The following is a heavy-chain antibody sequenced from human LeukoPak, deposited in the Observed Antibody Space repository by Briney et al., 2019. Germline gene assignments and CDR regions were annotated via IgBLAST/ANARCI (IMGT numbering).Heavy chain of an antibody. CDR3: ARVTRIAARQLYYMDV. V-gene: IGHV1-69*13. CDR2: IIPIFGTA. CDR1: GGTFSSYA. Sequence: GASVKVSCKASGGTFSSYAISWVRQAPGQGLEWMGGIIPIFGTANYAQKFQGRVTITADESTSTAYMELSSLRSEDTAVYYCARVTRIAARQLYYMDVWGKGTTVTVSS. D-gene: IGHD6-6*01. J-gene: IGHJ6*03.